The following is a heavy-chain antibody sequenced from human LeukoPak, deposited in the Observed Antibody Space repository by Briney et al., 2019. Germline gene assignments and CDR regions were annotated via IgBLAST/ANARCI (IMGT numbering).Heavy chain of an antibody. J-gene: IGHJ4*02. V-gene: IGHV1-2*06. CDR1: GYTFTGYY. Sequence: ASVKVSCKASGYTFTGYYMHWVRQAPGQGLEWMGRINPNSGGTNYAQKFQGRVTMTRDTSINTAYMELSSLRSEDTAVYYCARDSSSWYPFDYWGQGTLVTVSS. CDR3: ARDSSSWYPFDY. D-gene: IGHD6-13*01. CDR2: INPNSGGT.